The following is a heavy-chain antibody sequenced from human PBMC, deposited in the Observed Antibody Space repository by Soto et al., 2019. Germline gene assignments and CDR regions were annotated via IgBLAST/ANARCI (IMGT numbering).Heavy chain of an antibody. D-gene: IGHD3-10*01. CDR2: IIPILGIA. J-gene: IGHJ4*02. CDR3: ARSDYYGSGSYTGPRDY. Sequence: GASVKVSCKASGGTFSSYTISWVRQAPGQGLEWMGRIIPILGIANYAQKFQGRVTITADKSTSTAYMELSSLRSEDTAFYYCARSDYYGSGSYTGPRDYWGQGTLVTVSS. CDR1: GGTFSSYT. V-gene: IGHV1-69*02.